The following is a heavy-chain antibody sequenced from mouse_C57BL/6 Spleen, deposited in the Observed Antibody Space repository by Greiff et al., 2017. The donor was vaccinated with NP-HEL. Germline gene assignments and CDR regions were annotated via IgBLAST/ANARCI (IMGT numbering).Heavy chain of an antibody. CDR1: GFNIKDDY. CDR3: TTRLGDFDY. CDR2: IDPENGDT. D-gene: IGHD3-1*01. V-gene: IGHV14-4*01. Sequence: EVQLQQSGAELVRPGASVKLSCTASGFNIKDDYMHWVKQRPEQGLEWIGWIDPENGDTEYASKFQGKATITADTSSNTAYLQLSSLTSEDTAVYYCTTRLGDFDYWGQGTTLTVSS. J-gene: IGHJ2*01.